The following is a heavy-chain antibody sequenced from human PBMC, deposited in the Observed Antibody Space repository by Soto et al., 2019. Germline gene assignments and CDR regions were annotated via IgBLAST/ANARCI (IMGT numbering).Heavy chain of an antibody. CDR3: AKDQAGAGTISRYFQD. V-gene: IGHV3-23*01. CDR2: ISGGGGTT. D-gene: IGHD6-13*01. J-gene: IGHJ1*01. CDR1: GFTFSSYA. Sequence: EVQLLESGGGLVQPAGSLRLSCAASGFTFSSYAMSWVRQAPGKGLEWVSGISGGGGTTYYADSVKGRFTISRDNSKNTLYLQVNSLRAEDTAVYYCAKDQAGAGTISRYFQDWGQGTLVTVSS.